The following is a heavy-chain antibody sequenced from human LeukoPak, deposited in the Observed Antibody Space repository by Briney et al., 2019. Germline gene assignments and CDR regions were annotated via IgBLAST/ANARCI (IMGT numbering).Heavy chain of an antibody. CDR1: GFTFSSYA. Sequence: GGSLRLSCAASGFTFSSYAMHWVRQAPGKGLEYASAISSNGGSTYYANSVKGRFTISRDNSKNTLYLQMGSLRAEDMAVYYCARDWSGYCSSTSCSPWVGMGVVWGQGTTVTVSS. J-gene: IGHJ6*02. CDR3: ARDWSGYCSSTSCSPWVGMGVV. D-gene: IGHD2-2*01. V-gene: IGHV3-64*01. CDR2: ISSNGGST.